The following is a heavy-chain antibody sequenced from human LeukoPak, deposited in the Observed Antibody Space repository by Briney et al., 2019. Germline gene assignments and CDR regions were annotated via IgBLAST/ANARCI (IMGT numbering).Heavy chain of an antibody. J-gene: IGHJ4*02. CDR1: GGSFSGYY. V-gene: IGHV4-34*01. Sequence: SETLSLTCAVYGGSFSGYYWSWIRQPPGKGLEWIGEINHSGSTNYNPSLKSRVTISVDTSKNQFSLKLSSVTAADTAVYYCARAWELLPGLDYWGQGTLVTVSS. D-gene: IGHD1-26*01. CDR2: INHSGST. CDR3: ARAWELLPGLDY.